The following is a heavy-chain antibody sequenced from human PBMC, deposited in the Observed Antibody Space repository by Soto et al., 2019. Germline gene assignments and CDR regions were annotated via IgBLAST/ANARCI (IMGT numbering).Heavy chain of an antibody. Sequence: GGSLRLSCAASGFTFSSYGMHWVRQAPGKGLEWVAVIWYDGSNKYYADSVKGRFTISRDNSKNTLYLQMNSLRAEDTAVYYCARDKKVDEEVADGDSMIYYYYYMDVWGKGTTVTVSS. J-gene: IGHJ6*03. CDR1: GFTFSSYG. V-gene: IGHV3-33*01. D-gene: IGHD4-17*01. CDR2: IWYDGSNK. CDR3: ARDKKVDEEVADGDSMIYYYYYMDV.